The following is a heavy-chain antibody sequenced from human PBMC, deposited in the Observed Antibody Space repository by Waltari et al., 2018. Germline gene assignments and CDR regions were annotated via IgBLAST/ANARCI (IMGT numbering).Heavy chain of an antibody. V-gene: IGHV1-3*03. CDR1: GYTFTSYA. D-gene: IGHD3-22*01. Sequence: QVQLVQSGAEVKKPGASVKVSCKASGYTFTSYAMHWVRQAPGQRLEWMGWINAGNGNTKYSQEFQGRVTITRDTSASTAYMELSSLRSEDMAVYYCARGHYYDSHSYYFDYWGQGTLVTVSS. CDR3: ARGHYYDSHSYYFDY. J-gene: IGHJ4*02. CDR2: INAGNGNT.